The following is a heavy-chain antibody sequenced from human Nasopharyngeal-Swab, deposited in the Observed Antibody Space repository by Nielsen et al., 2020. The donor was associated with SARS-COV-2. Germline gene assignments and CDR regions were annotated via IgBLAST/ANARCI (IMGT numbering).Heavy chain of an antibody. Sequence: SETLSLTCTVSFGSISSYYWSWIRQPPGKGLEWIGYIYYSGSTNYNPSLKSRVTISVDTSKNQFSLKLSSVTAADTAVYYCARGFDYWGQGTLVTVSS. CDR1: FGSISSYY. V-gene: IGHV4-59*01. CDR3: ARGFDY. J-gene: IGHJ4*02. CDR2: IYYSGST.